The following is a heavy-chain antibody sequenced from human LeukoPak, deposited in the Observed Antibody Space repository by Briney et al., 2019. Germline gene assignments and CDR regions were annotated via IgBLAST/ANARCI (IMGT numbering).Heavy chain of an antibody. CDR2: IYSGGST. V-gene: IGHV3-53*01. CDR3: ARDVGSGYSYGLGH. Sequence: GGSLRLSCAASGFTFSSYSMNWVRQAPGKGLEWVSVIYSGGSTYYADSVKGRFTISRDNSKNTLYLQMNSLRAEDTAVYYCARDVGSGYSYGLGHWGQGTLVTVSS. CDR1: GFTFSSYS. D-gene: IGHD5-18*01. J-gene: IGHJ4*02.